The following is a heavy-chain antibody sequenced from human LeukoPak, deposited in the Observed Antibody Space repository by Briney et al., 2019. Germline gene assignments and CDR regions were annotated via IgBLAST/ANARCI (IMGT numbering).Heavy chain of an antibody. J-gene: IGHJ4*02. CDR1: GFTFDDYA. CDR3: AKDIRGYYDSGGWDY. Sequence: GGSLRLSCAASGFTFDDYAMHWVRQAPGKGLEWVSGISWNSGSIGYADSVKGRFTISRDNAKNSLYLQMNSLRAEDTALYYCAKDIRGYYDSGGWDYWGQGTLVTVSS. V-gene: IGHV3-9*01. CDR2: ISWNSGSI. D-gene: IGHD3-22*01.